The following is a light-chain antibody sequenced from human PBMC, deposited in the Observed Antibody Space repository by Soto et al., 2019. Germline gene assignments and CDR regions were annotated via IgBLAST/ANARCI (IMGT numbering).Light chain of an antibody. CDR3: HQYGSSPSYT. CDR1: QSVSSSSY. CDR2: GAS. V-gene: IGKV3-20*01. Sequence: EIVLTQSPGTLSLCPGERATLSCRASQSVSSSSYLAWYQQKPGQAPRLLIYGASSRATGIPDRFSGSGSGTDFTLTISRLEPEDFAVYYCHQYGSSPSYTFGQGTKLEIK. J-gene: IGKJ2*01.